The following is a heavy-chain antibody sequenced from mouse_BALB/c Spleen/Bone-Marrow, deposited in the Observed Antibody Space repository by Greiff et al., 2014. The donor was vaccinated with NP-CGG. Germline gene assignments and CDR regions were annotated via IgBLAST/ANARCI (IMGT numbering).Heavy chain of an antibody. CDR1: GYTFTSYW. D-gene: IGHD2-1*01. Sequence: VQLQQSGAELVRPGASVKLSCKASGYTFTSYWINWVKQRPGQGLEWIGNIYPSDSYTNYNQKFKDKATLTVDKSSSTAYMQLSSPTSEDSAVYNCTRREGNYAFAYWGQGTLVTVSA. V-gene: IGHV1-69*02. CDR2: IYPSDSYT. J-gene: IGHJ3*01. CDR3: TRREGNYAFAY.